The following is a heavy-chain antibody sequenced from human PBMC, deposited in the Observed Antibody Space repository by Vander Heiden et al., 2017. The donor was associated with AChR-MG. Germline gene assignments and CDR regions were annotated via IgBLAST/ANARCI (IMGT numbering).Heavy chain of an antibody. V-gene: IGHV3-11*01. CDR2: IRSDGSVT. Sequence: QVKLVESGGGLVKPGGSLRLSCAASGFTFSDSYMSWVRQAPGKGLEWISSIRSDGSVTHYADSVEGRFTISRDNLQNSLFLQMTSLRPEDTAFYYCARDVTRLDFWGQGTLLTVS. CDR3: ARDVTRLDF. CDR1: GFTFSDSY. D-gene: IGHD2-21*02. J-gene: IGHJ4*02.